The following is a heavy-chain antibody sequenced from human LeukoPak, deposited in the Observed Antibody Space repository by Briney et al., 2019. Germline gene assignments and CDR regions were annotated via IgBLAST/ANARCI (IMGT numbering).Heavy chain of an antibody. CDR1: GFRFPGYG. Sequence: PGGSLRLSCAASGFRFPGYGMHWVRQAPGKGLKWVAYIDPRGRTYYGDSVKGRFTISRDNSRNTLNLQMNSLTYGDTARYYCGYFGSGSSYTPDSWGQGTLVIVSP. CDR2: IDPRGRT. V-gene: IGHV3-30*02. CDR3: GYFGSGSSYTPDS. J-gene: IGHJ4*02. D-gene: IGHD3-10*01.